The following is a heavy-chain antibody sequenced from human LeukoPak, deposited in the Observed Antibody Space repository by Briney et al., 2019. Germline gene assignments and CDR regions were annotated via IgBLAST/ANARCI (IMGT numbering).Heavy chain of an antibody. CDR3: ATPNGFSYGFFDS. CDR1: GGSVSSSRSY. J-gene: IGHJ4*02. Sequence: SETLSPTCTVSGGSVSSSRSYWGWIRQSPVKGLEWIGSFYFSGSTYYNPSLKSRVSISLDTSKNQFSLKLTSVTAADTAVYYCATPNGFSYGFFDSWGQGILVTVSS. D-gene: IGHD5-18*01. CDR2: FYFSGST. V-gene: IGHV4-39*01.